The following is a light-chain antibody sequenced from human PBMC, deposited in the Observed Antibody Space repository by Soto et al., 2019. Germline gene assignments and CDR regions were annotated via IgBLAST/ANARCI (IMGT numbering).Light chain of an antibody. CDR2: GAS. CDR3: QQYSDWAPIT. V-gene: IGKV3-15*01. CDR1: QSVGTN. Sequence: EIVMTQSPAALSLSPGERATLSCRASQSVGTNLAWYQQKPGQAPGPLIYGASARATDVPARFSGSGSGTDFTLTISSLQSEDFAVYYCQQYSDWAPITFGGGTKVEIK. J-gene: IGKJ4*01.